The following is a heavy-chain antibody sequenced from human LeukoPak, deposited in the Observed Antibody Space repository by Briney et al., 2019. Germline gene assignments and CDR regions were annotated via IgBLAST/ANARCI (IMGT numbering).Heavy chain of an antibody. CDR1: GGPINRSCYY. J-gene: IGHJ4*02. V-gene: IGHV4-39*01. Sequence: PSETPSPPRTVPGGPINRSCYYWGRIRPPPGKGLEWIGSIYYSWSTLYNPSLKSRNTLSVDTFKNPFSPKLSPVTAADPAVFYLARACRVSRVFDYRGRGGLVAVCS. D-gene: IGHD6-13*01. CDR2: IYYSWST. CDR3: ARACRVSRVFDY.